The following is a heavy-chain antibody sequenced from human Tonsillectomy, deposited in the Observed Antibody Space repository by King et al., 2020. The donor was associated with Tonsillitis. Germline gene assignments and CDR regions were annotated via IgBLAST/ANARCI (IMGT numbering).Heavy chain of an antibody. D-gene: IGHD1-20*01. J-gene: IGHJ3*02. CDR2: IKSKSDGGTI. V-gene: IGHV3-15*01. Sequence: VQLVESGGGLVKPGGSVRLSCAASGFTFSNAWMNWVRQAPGKGLEWVGRIKSKSDGGTIDYAAPVKGRFSISRDDGKSTLHLQMSSLETEDTAMYYCTTFGSITWTGGAFHIWGQGTMVTVSS. CDR1: GFTFSNAW. CDR3: TTFGSITWTGGAFHI.